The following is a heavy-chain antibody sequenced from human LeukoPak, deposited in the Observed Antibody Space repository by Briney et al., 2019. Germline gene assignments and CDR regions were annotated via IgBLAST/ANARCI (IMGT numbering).Heavy chain of an antibody. CDR3: ARGGNWFDP. Sequence: SETLSLTCTVSGGSINSFYWSWIRQPAGKGLEWIGRIYSSGRTNYNPSLTGRVTLSVGASKSQFSLKLTSVTAADTAVYFCARGGNWFDPWGQGTLVSVSS. CDR1: GGSINSFY. J-gene: IGHJ5*02. V-gene: IGHV4-4*07. CDR2: IYSSGRT. D-gene: IGHD3-10*01.